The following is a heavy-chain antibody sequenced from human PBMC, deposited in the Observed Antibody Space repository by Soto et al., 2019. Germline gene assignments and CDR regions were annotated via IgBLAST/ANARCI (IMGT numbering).Heavy chain of an antibody. V-gene: IGHV3-53*02. CDR1: GFTVSNTY. D-gene: IGHD2-2*01. Sequence: EVQLVETGGGWIQPGGSLRLSCAASGFTVSNTYMTWVRQPPGKGLECVSVIYTAGGTNYADSVKGRFIISRDNSKNTLYLKMNSLRAEDTAVYYCARALPVAKGGFDPWGQGTLVTVSS. CDR3: ARALPVAKGGFDP. J-gene: IGHJ5*02. CDR2: IYTAGGT.